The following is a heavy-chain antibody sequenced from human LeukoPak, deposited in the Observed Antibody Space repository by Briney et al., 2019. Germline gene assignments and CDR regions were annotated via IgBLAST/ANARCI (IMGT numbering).Heavy chain of an antibody. J-gene: IGHJ3*02. V-gene: IGHV3-66*01. CDR3: ARGFGGNSDGTFDI. Sequence: GGSLRLSCGASGFTVSSSYMSWVRQAPGKGLEWVSVIYSGGSTYYADSVKGRFTISRDNSKNTLYLQMNSLRAEDTAVYYCARGFGGNSDGTFDIWGQGTMVTVSS. D-gene: IGHD4-23*01. CDR1: GFTVSSSY. CDR2: IYSGGST.